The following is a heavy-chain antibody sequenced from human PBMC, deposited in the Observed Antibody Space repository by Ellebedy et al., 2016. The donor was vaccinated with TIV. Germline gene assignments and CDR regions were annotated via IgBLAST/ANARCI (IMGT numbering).Heavy chain of an antibody. CDR1: GFTFDDYA. CDR2: ISWNSVSI. V-gene: IGHV3-9*01. CDR3: RTGTTSGVDY. Sequence: GGSLRLXXAASGFTFDDYAMHWVRQAPGKGLEWVSGISWNSVSIGYADSVKGRFTISRDNAKNTLYLQMNSLRAEDTAVYYCRTGTTSGVDYWGQGTLVTVSS. D-gene: IGHD1-7*01. J-gene: IGHJ4*02.